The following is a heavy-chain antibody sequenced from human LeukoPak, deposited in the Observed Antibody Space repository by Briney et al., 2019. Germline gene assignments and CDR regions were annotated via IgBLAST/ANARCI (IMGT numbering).Heavy chain of an antibody. D-gene: IGHD2-21*01. J-gene: IGHJ6*03. V-gene: IGHV3-48*01. CDR2: ISSSSSTI. CDR1: GFTFSSYS. CDR3: AKAACGGKCYYYMDV. Sequence: GGSLRLSCAASGFTFSSYSMNWVRQAPGKGLEWVSYISSSSSTIYYADSVKGRFTISRDNAKNSLYLQMNSLRAEDTAVYYCAKAACGGKCYYYMDVWGKGTTVTI.